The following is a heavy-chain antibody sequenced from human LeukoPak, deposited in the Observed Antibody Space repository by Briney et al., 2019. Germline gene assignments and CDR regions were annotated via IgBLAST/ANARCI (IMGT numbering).Heavy chain of an antibody. CDR1: GGSISSYY. D-gene: IGHD3-22*01. CDR2: IYTSGST. V-gene: IGHV4-4*07. J-gene: IGHJ4*02. CDR3: ARGRGRYYYDSSGYYPTYYFDY. Sequence: PSETLSLTCTVSGGSISSYYWSWIRQPAGKGLEWIGRIYTSGSTNYNPSLKSRVTMSVDTSKNQFSLKLSSVAAADTAVYYCARGRGRYYYDSSGYYPTYYFDYWGQGTLVTVSS.